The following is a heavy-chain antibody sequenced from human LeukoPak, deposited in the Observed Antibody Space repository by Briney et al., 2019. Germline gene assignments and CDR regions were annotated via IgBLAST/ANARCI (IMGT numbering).Heavy chain of an antibody. Sequence: GGSLRLSCAASGFTFSSYGMHWVRQAPGKGLEWVAFIRYDGSNKYYADSVKGRFTISRDNSKNTLYLQMNSLRAEDTAVYCCAKDHGYSYGYFDYWGQGTLVTVSS. V-gene: IGHV3-30*02. CDR1: GFTFSSYG. J-gene: IGHJ4*02. CDR2: IRYDGSNK. CDR3: AKDHGYSYGYFDY. D-gene: IGHD5-18*01.